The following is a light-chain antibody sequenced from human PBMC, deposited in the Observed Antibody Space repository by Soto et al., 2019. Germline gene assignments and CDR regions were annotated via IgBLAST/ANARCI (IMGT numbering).Light chain of an antibody. Sequence: QSALTQPASVSGSPGQSITISCTGTSSDVGGYNYVSWYQQHPGKAPKLMIFDVSARPSGVPDRFSGSKSANTASLTISGLQTEDEADYYCFSYAGTYIPLFGGGTKVTVL. CDR3: FSYAGTYIPL. CDR2: DVS. CDR1: SSDVGGYNY. V-gene: IGLV2-11*01. J-gene: IGLJ2*01.